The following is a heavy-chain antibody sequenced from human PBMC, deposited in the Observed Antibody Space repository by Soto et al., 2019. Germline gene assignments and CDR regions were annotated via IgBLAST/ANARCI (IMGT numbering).Heavy chain of an antibody. Sequence: SQTLSLTYTVSGGSISSSSYYWGWIRQPPGKGLEWIGSIYYSGSTYYNPSLKSRVTISVDTSKNQFSLKLSSVTAADTAVYYCASYSVVVVAHWGQGTLVTVSS. CDR1: GGSISSSSYY. CDR3: ASYSVVVVAH. J-gene: IGHJ4*02. CDR2: IYYSGST. D-gene: IGHD2-15*01. V-gene: IGHV4-39*01.